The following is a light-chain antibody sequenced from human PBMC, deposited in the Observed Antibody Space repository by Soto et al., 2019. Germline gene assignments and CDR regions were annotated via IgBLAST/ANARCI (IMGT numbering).Light chain of an antibody. CDR1: QSIGNY. CDR3: QQSYTTPYT. J-gene: IGKJ2*01. Sequence: DIQMTQSPSSLSASVGDRVTVTCRASQSIGNYVNLNRRKPRKAPYLLIYAASRLQSGVPSKFSGSGSGTDXTXTIDSLQPEDFATYYCQQSYTTPYTFGQGTQLEIK. CDR2: AAS. V-gene: IGKV1-39*01.